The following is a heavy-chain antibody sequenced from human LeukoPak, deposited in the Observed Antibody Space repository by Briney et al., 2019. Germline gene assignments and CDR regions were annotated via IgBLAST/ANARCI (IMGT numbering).Heavy chain of an antibody. D-gene: IGHD7-27*01. J-gene: IGHJ3*02. CDR2: KKPDGSAE. CDR3: ARDKAWGALDI. CDR1: GFTFSNSW. Sequence: GGSLRLSCAASGFTFSNSWMIWVRQAPGKGLEGVANKKPDGSAEYYVDSVKGRFTISRDNARNSLHLQMNSLRVEDAAVYYCARDKAWGALDIWGQGTMVTVSS. V-gene: IGHV3-7*04.